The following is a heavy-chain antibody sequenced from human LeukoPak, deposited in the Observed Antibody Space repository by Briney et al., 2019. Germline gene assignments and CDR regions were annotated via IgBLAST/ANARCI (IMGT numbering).Heavy chain of an antibody. D-gene: IGHD6-13*01. CDR1: GFTFSTNW. Sequence: RPGGSLRLSCAASGFTFSTNWMSWVRQAPDKGLEGVANIKPDGSGTYYVDSVKGRFTISRDNAKNSLYLQMNSLRAEDTAVYYCARVEHSSSWYPRPYYYYGMDVWGQGTTVTVSS. CDR2: IKPDGSGT. CDR3: ARVEHSSSWYPRPYYYYGMDV. V-gene: IGHV3-7*01. J-gene: IGHJ6*02.